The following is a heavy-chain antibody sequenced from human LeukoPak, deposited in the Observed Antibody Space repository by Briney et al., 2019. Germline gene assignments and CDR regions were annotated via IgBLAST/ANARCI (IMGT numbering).Heavy chain of an antibody. J-gene: IGHJ4*02. CDR2: INHSGST. D-gene: IGHD6-13*01. Sequence: SETLSLTCAVYGGSFSGYYWGWIRQPPGKGLEWIGEINHSGSTNYNPSLKSRVTISVDTSKNQFSLKLSSVTAADTAVYYCARGFFEQQLKIGEGDSFDYWGQGTLVTVSS. CDR1: GGSFSGYY. CDR3: ARGFFEQQLKIGEGDSFDY. V-gene: IGHV4-34*01.